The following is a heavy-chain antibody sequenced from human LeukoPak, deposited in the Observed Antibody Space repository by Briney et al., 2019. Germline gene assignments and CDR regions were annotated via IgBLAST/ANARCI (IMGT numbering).Heavy chain of an antibody. Sequence: EASVKVSCKASGGTFGSYSISWVRQAPGQGLEWMGWIIPIFGTTNYAQKFQGRVTITADASTSTAYMELSSLRSEDTAVYYCARDQGYRYVYGAFDNWGQGTLVTVSS. CDR1: GGTFGSYS. CDR3: ARDQGYRYVYGAFDN. V-gene: IGHV1-69*13. D-gene: IGHD5-18*01. CDR2: IIPIFGTT. J-gene: IGHJ3*02.